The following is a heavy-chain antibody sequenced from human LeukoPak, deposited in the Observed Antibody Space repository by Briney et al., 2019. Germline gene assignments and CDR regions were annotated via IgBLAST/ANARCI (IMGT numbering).Heavy chain of an antibody. V-gene: IGHV3-7*01. CDR3: ATDGGPFDH. CDR2: IKQDGSEK. Sequence: PGGSLRLSCVGSGFRFSGYWMSLVRQAPGKGLEWVANIKQDGSEKYYVDSVKGRFTISRDNAKNSQYLQMNSLRVEDTAIYYCATDGGPFDHWGQGTLVTVSS. CDR1: GFRFSGYW. D-gene: IGHD3-3*01. J-gene: IGHJ4*02.